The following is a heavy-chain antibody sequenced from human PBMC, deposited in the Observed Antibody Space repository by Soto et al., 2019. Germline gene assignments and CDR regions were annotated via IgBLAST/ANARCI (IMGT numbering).Heavy chain of an antibody. Sequence: SETLSLTCIVSGGSITSYHWSWIRQFPGKGLEWIAYTSYTGNTNYNPSLKSRVTISVDTSKNQFSLKLSSVTAADTAVYYCARDRLEWLHTLANYYYGMDVWGQGTTVTVSS. CDR3: ARDRLEWLHTLANYYYGMDV. CDR1: GGSITSYH. V-gene: IGHV4-59*01. D-gene: IGHD3-3*01. J-gene: IGHJ6*02. CDR2: TSYTGNT.